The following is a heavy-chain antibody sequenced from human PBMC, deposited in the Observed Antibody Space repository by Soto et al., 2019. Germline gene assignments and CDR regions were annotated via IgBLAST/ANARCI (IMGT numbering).Heavy chain of an antibody. V-gene: IGHV1-3*01. CDR2: INAGNGNT. CDR3: ASGPAYNWNDVGAFDI. Sequence: ASVKVSCKASGYTFTSYAMHWVRQAPGQRLEWMGWINAGNGNTKYSQKFQGRVTITRDTSASTAYMELSSLRSEDTAVYYCASGPAYNWNDVGAFDIWGKGTMVTVSS. CDR1: GYTFTSYA. D-gene: IGHD1-1*01. J-gene: IGHJ3*02.